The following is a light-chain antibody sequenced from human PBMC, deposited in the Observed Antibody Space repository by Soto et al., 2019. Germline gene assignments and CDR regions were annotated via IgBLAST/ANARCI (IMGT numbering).Light chain of an antibody. CDR1: QSVSSSY. Sequence: EIVLTQSPGTLSLSPGERATLSCRASQSVSSSYLAWYQQKPGQAPRLLIYDASRRDIGVPDRFSGSGSGTDFTLTISGLEPEDSAVYYCQQYGSSPTWTFGQGNKVDIK. V-gene: IGKV3-20*01. CDR3: QQYGSSPTWT. J-gene: IGKJ1*01. CDR2: DAS.